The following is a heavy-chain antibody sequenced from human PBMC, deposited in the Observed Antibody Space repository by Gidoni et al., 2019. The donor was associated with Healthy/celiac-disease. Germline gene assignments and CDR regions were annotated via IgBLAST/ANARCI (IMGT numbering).Heavy chain of an antibody. V-gene: IGHV4-59*01. D-gene: IGHD4-17*01. Sequence: QVQLQESGPGLVKPSETLSLTCTVSGGSISSYYWSWIRQPPGKGLEWIGYIYYSGSTNYNPSLKSRVTISVDTSKNQFSLKLSSVTAADTAVYYCARGTGRFDYWGQGTLVTVSS. CDR1: GGSISSYY. CDR3: ARGTGRFDY. J-gene: IGHJ4*02. CDR2: IYYSGST.